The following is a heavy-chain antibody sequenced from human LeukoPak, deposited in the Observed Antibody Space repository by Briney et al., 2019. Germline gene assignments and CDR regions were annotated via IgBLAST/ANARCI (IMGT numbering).Heavy chain of an antibody. CDR2: INHSGST. CDR3: ARSGDIVATIWRKPRPNAFDI. CDR1: GVSISGYY. V-gene: IGHV4-34*01. Sequence: SETLSLTCIVSGVSISGYYWSWIRQPPGKGLEWIGEINHSGSTNYNPSLKSRVTISVDTSKNQFSLQLNSVTPEDTAVYYCARSGDIVATIWRKPRPNAFDIWGQGTMVTVSS. J-gene: IGHJ3*02. D-gene: IGHD5-12*01.